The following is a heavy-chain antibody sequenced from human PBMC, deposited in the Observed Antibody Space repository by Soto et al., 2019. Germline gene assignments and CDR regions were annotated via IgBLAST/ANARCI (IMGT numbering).Heavy chain of an antibody. Sequence: ASVKGSCKASGYTFTSYHMHWVRQAPGQGPEWMGWINPHSGGTQSAEKFQGSVTMTRETSISTAYMELSRLTSDDTAVYYCASSAVTGTEALDYWGQGARVTVSS. V-gene: IGHV1-2*02. D-gene: IGHD6-19*01. J-gene: IGHJ4*02. CDR3: ASSAVTGTEALDY. CDR1: GYTFTSYH. CDR2: INPHSGGT.